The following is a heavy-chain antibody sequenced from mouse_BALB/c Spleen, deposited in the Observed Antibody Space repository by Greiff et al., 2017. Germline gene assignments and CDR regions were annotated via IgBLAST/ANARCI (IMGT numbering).Heavy chain of an antibody. CDR1: GFTFSSYA. D-gene: IGHD1-1*01. CDR3: AREGITTVYYFDY. CDR2: ISSGGST. V-gene: IGHV5-6-5*01. Sequence: EVQLVESGGGLVKPGGSLKLSCAASGFTFSSYAMSWVRQTPEKRLEWVASISSGGSTYYPDSVKGRFTISRDNARNILYLQMSSLRSEDTAMYYCAREGITTVYYFDYWGQGTTLTVSS. J-gene: IGHJ2*01.